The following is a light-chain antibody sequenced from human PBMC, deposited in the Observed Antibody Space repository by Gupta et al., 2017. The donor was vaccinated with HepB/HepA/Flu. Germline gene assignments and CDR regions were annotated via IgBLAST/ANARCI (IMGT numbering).Light chain of an antibody. V-gene: IGKV3-15*01. Sequence: EIVMTQSRATLSVSPGESATLSCRARQSVGSNVAWYQQKPCHAPRLPIYGASTRATGIPVRCSGSGSGTEFTLTISSLQSEDFAVYYCQQYDNWPPEAFGQGTKVELK. CDR2: GAS. CDR1: QSVGSN. CDR3: QQYDNWPPEA. J-gene: IGKJ1*01.